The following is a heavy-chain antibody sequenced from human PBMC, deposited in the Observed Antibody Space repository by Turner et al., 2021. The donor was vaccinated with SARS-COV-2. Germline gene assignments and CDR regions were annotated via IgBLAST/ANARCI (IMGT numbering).Heavy chain of an antibody. CDR2: ISGTGEV. V-gene: IGHV3-48*03. CDR1: GLIFRDYE. J-gene: IGHJ6*02. CDR3: SRPYSVNSDDGRDV. D-gene: IGHD2-21*01. Sequence: VESGGGLVQPGGSLRLSCVASGLIFRDYEFNWVRQAPGKGLEWLSYISGTGEVVYYSDSVEGRFTISRDNSNNSVHLKMNSLGDEVKAICVRSRPYSVNSDDGRDVWGQGTTVTVSS.